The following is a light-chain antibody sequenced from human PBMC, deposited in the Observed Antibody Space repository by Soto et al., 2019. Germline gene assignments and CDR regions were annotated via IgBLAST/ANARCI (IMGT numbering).Light chain of an antibody. V-gene: IGLV3-21*01. CDR3: QVSDSSGDHLGV. Sequence: SYELTQPPSVSVSPGMTATITCGGNNIGGQSVHWYQQKPGQAPVLVMFYDRVRPSGIPDRFSGSNSGNTATLTISRVEAGDEADYYCQVSDSSGDHLGVFGGGTKLTVL. J-gene: IGLJ3*02. CDR2: YDR. CDR1: NIGGQS.